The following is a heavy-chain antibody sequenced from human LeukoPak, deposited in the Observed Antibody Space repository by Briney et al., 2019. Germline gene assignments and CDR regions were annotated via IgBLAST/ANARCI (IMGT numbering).Heavy chain of an antibody. J-gene: IGHJ4*02. CDR1: VDSVSSNNGA. V-gene: IGHV6-1*01. D-gene: IGHD6-19*01. Sequence: SQTLSVTCAISVDSVSSNNGAWNWSRQSPSRGLEWLRRTYYRSKWYNDYAVSMKARITIHPDTSKTQFSLQLNSVTPEDTAVYYCARDVGSSGSYTFDYWGQGTLVTVSS. CDR2: TYYRSKWYN. CDR3: ARDVGSSGSYTFDY.